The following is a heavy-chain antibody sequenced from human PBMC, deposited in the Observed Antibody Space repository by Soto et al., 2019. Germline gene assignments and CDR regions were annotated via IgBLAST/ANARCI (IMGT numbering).Heavy chain of an antibody. CDR2: IYYSGST. CDR1: GGSMISYY. Sequence: SETLSLTCTVSGGSMISYYWSWIRQPPGRGLEWIGYIYYSGSTNYNPSLKSRVTISVDTSKNQFSLKLSSVTAADTAVYYCASYDYGALDYWGQGTLVTVAS. D-gene: IGHD4-17*01. J-gene: IGHJ4*02. CDR3: ASYDYGALDY. V-gene: IGHV4-59*08.